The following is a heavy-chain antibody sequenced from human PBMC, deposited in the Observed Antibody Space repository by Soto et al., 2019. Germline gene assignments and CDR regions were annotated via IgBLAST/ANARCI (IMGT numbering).Heavy chain of an antibody. CDR2: IYFDGITT. D-gene: IGHD1-26*01. J-gene: IGHJ4*02. Sequence: EVQLVESGGGVVQPGGSLRLSCTASGFTFNTHWMHWVRQAPGKGLAWVSRIYFDGITTNYADSVKGRLTVSRDNAKNTVYLHVNTLRDEDTAVYYCARGGAMGVDYWGQGTLVTVSS. V-gene: IGHV3-74*01. CDR3: ARGGAMGVDY. CDR1: GFTFNTHW.